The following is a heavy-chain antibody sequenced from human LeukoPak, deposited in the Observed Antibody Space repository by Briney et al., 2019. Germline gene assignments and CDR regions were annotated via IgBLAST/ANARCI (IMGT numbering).Heavy chain of an antibody. CDR2: IYRSGST. J-gene: IGHJ4*02. Sequence: SETLSLTCTVSGGSISAYYWSWIRQPPGKGLEWIGYIYRSGSTNTNPSLTSRVTISVDASENQFSLKLSSVTAADTAVYYCARHSHYYGSGSFYRDYFDYWGQGTLVTVSS. V-gene: IGHV4-59*08. CDR3: ARHSHYYGSGSFYRDYFDY. D-gene: IGHD3-10*01. CDR1: GGSISAYY.